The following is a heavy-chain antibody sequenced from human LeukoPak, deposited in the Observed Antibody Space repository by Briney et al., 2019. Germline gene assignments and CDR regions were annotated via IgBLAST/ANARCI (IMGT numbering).Heavy chain of an antibody. D-gene: IGHD2-8*01. V-gene: IGHV3-11*04. J-gene: IGHJ4*02. CDR1: GFTFSNYY. Sequence: PGGSLRLSCAASGFTFSNYYMSWARQAPGKGLEWISHISSSGSITYYTDSVKGRFTISRDNAKNSLYLQMNSLGAEDTAVYYCARDGFCSNGVCYPLGYWGQGALVTVSS. CDR3: ARDGFCSNGVCYPLGY. CDR2: ISSSGSIT.